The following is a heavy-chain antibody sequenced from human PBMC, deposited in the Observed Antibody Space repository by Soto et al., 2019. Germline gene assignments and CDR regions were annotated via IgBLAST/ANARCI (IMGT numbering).Heavy chain of an antibody. Sequence: PGESLKISWKGSGYRVTSDCIGLVRQIPGKGLEWMGIIYPGDSDTRYSPPFQGQVTISADKSISTAYLQWSSLKDSDTAMYYCERPLTSGTTEVDYWGQGTLVTVSS. D-gene: IGHD1-1*01. CDR3: ERPLTSGTTEVDY. J-gene: IGHJ4*02. CDR2: IYPGDSDT. CDR1: GYRVTSDC. V-gene: IGHV5-51*01.